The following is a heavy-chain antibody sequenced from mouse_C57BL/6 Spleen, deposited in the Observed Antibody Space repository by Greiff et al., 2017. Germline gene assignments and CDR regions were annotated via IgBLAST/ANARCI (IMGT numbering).Heavy chain of an antibody. CDR2: ISSGRSTI. CDR3: ARRYDYDDFDY. D-gene: IGHD2-4*01. V-gene: IGHV5-17*01. Sequence: EVQLVESGGGLVKPGRSLYLSCAASGFTFSDYGMHWVRQAPEKGLEWVAYISSGRSTIYYADTVKGRCIIYRDNAKNTLFLQMTSLRSEDTAMYYCARRYDYDDFDYWGQGTLVTVSA. CDR1: GFTFSDYG. J-gene: IGHJ3*01.